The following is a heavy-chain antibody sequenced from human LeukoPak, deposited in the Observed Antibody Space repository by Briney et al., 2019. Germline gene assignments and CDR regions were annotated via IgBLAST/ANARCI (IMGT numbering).Heavy chain of an antibody. CDR2: INSDGSST. J-gene: IGHJ4*02. V-gene: IGHV3-74*01. D-gene: IGHD1-26*01. CDR3: ARDRNSGSSYENLFEY. CDR1: GCTFSSYW. Sequence: GGSLRLSCAASGCTFSSYWMHWVRQAPGKGLVWVSRINSDGSSTSYADSVKGRFTISRDNAKNTLYLQMNSLRAEDTAVYYCARDRNSGSSYENLFEYWGEGSLVTVSS.